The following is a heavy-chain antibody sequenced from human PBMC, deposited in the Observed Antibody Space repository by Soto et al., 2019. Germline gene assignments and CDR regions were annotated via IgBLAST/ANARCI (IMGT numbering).Heavy chain of an antibody. J-gene: IGHJ6*02. V-gene: IGHV5-51*01. CDR2: IYPGDSDT. Sequence: GESLKISCKGSGYSFTSYWIGCVRQMPGKGLEWMGIIYPGDSDTRYSPSFQGQVTISADKSISTAYLQWSSLKASDTAMYYCARHGDIAARPIYYYGMDVWGQGTTVTVSS. CDR3: ARHGDIAARPIYYYGMDV. D-gene: IGHD6-6*01. CDR1: GYSFTSYW.